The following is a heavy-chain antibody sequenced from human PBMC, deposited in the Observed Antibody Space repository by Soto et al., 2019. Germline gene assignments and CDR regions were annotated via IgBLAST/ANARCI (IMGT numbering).Heavy chain of an antibody. J-gene: IGHJ4*02. CDR2: IYYSGST. CDR3: ASSGRSGWFDY. Sequence: SETLSLTCTVSGGSISSYYWSWIRQPPGKGLEWIGYIYYSGSTNYNPSLKSRVTISVDTSKNQFSLKLSSVTAADTAVYYCASSGRSGWFDYWGQGTLVTVSS. D-gene: IGHD6-19*01. CDR1: GGSISSYY. V-gene: IGHV4-59*01.